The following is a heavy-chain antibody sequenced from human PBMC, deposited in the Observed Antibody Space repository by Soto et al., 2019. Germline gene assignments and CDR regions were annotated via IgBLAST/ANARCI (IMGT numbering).Heavy chain of an antibody. D-gene: IGHD2-2*02. CDR2: IIPMLAIP. Sequence: QVQLVQSGAEVKKPGSSVKVSCKASGGTFSSYTITWVRQAPGQGLEWMGRIIPMLAIPHSAQKFQGRVTITADKSTSKAFMELSSLRSEDTAVYYCATVPAAIGGWFDPWGQGTLVTVSS. V-gene: IGHV1-69*02. CDR3: ATVPAAIGGWFDP. J-gene: IGHJ5*02. CDR1: GGTFSSYT.